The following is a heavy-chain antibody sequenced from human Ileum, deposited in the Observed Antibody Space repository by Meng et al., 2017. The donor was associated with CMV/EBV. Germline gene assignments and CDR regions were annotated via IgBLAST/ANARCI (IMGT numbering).Heavy chain of an antibody. Sequence: QVQLKQSGPRLVRPSQTLSLNCAISGDSVFNKNVAWNWIRQSPSRGLEWLGRTYYMSKWNNDYAASVESRIIVNLDTFTNQLSLQLNSVTPDDTAVYYCARGQFSALDFWGQGTLVTVSS. CDR1: GDSVFNKNVA. V-gene: IGHV6-1*01. CDR2: TYYMSKWNN. D-gene: IGHD4-11*01. CDR3: ARGQFSALDF. J-gene: IGHJ4*02.